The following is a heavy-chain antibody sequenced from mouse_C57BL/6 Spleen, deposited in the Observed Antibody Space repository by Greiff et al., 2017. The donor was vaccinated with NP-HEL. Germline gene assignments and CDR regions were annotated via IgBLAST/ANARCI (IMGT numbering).Heavy chain of an antibody. CDR1: GFTFSSYG. CDR3: ARHLTLYSNFYYAMDY. V-gene: IGHV5-6*01. CDR2: ISSGGSYT. D-gene: IGHD2-5*01. J-gene: IGHJ4*01. Sequence: EVQLQESGGDLVKPGGSLKLSCAASGFTFSSYGMSWVSQTPDKRLEWVATISSGGSYTYYPDSVKGRFTIARDNAKNTLYLQMSSLKSDDTAMYYFARHLTLYSNFYYAMDYWGQGTSVTFSS.